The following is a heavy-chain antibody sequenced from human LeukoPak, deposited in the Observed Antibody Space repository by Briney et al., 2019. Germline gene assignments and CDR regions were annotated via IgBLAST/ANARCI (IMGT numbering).Heavy chain of an antibody. CDR3: AKRVYYDFWSGPNWFDP. D-gene: IGHD3-3*01. J-gene: IGHJ5*02. CDR2: ISGSGGST. V-gene: IGHV3-23*01. CDR1: GFTFSSYA. Sequence: GGSLRLSCAASGFTFSSYAMSWVRQAPGKGLEWVSAISGSGGSTYYADSVKGRFTISRDNSKNTLYLQMNSLRAEDTAVYYCAKRVYYDFWSGPNWFDPWGRGTLVSVSS.